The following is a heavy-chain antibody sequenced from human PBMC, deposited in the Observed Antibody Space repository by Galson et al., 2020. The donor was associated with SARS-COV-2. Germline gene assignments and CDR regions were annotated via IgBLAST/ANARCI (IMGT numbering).Heavy chain of an antibody. Sequence: SETLSLTCTVSGGSISSYSWSWIRQPPGKGLEWIGYIYYSGSTNYNPSLKSRVTISVDTSKNQFSLKLSSVTAADTAVYYCARDRYCSSTSCGGYYYYMDVWGKGTTVTVSS. J-gene: IGHJ6*03. CDR2: IYYSGST. CDR1: GGSISSYS. V-gene: IGHV4-59*01. CDR3: ARDRYCSSTSCGGYYYYMDV. D-gene: IGHD2-2*01.